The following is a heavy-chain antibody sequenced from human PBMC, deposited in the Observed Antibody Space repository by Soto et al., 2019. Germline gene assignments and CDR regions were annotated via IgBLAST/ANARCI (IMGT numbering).Heavy chain of an antibody. CDR2: IYYSGST. Sequence: PSETLSLTCTVSGGSISSSSYYWGWSRQPPGKGLEWIGSIYYSGSTYYNPSLKSRVTISVDTSKNQFSLKLSSVTAADTAVYYCARRGYSYGYDYWGQGTLVTVSS. J-gene: IGHJ4*02. D-gene: IGHD5-18*01. CDR1: GGSISSSSYY. V-gene: IGHV4-39*01. CDR3: ARRGYSYGYDY.